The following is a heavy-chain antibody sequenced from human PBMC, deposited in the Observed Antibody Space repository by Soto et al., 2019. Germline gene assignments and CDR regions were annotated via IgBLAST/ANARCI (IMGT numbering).Heavy chain of an antibody. Sequence: EVQLLESGGGLVQPGGSLRLSCAASGFTFSSYAMSWVRQAPGKGLEWVSFISDSGGSAYYADSVKGRFTLSRDNSKNTRYLQMNRLRAEDTAVYYCAKDPCSSGSCFGRSGLWGQGTLVTVSS. D-gene: IGHD2-15*01. V-gene: IGHV3-23*01. CDR3: AKDPCSSGSCFGRSGL. J-gene: IGHJ4*02. CDR1: GFTFSSYA. CDR2: ISDSGGSA.